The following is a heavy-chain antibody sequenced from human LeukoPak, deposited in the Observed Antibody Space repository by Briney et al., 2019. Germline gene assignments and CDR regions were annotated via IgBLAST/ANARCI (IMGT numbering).Heavy chain of an antibody. J-gene: IGHJ4*02. CDR3: TTFGLAATFVDY. Sequence: GGSLRLSCAASGLTFSNAWVSWVRQAPGKGLEWVGRIKSKTDGGTTDYAAPVKGRFTISRDDSKNTLYLQMNSLKSVDTAVYYCTTFGLAATFVDYWGQGTLVTVSS. CDR2: IKSKTDGGTT. D-gene: IGHD2-15*01. CDR1: GLTFSNAW. V-gene: IGHV3-15*01.